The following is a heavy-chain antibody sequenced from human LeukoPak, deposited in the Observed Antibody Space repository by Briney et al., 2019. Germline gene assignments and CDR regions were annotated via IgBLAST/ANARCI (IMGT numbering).Heavy chain of an antibody. D-gene: IGHD3-22*01. V-gene: IGHV1-2*02. J-gene: IGHJ4*02. CDR2: INPNSGCT. CDR1: GYTFTGYY. CDR3: FPDSSGYYYSY. Sequence: ASVKVSCKASGYTFTGYYMHWVRQAPGQGLEWMGWINPNSGCTNYAQKFQGRVTMTRDTSITTAYIEMSRLRSDDTAVYYCFPDSSGYYYSYWGQGTLVTVSS.